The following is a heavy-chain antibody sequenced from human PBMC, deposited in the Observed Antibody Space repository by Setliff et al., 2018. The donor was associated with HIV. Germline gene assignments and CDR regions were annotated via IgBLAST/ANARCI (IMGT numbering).Heavy chain of an antibody. J-gene: IGHJ4*02. CDR2: IHHSGSS. Sequence: TSETLSLTCTVSGGSISSSDFYWNWIRQRPGKALEWIGYIHHSGSSSHNPSLKSRLTTSINASKSQFSLRLSSVTAADTAVYYCASGWVRQSRRFGGVIVLPPFDYWGQGTLVTVS. CDR1: GGSISSSDFY. CDR3: ASGWVRQSRRFGGVIVLPPFDY. V-gene: IGHV4-31*03. D-gene: IGHD3-16*02.